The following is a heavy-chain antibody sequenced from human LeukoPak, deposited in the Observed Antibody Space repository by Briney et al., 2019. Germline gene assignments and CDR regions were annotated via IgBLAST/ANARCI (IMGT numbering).Heavy chain of an antibody. Sequence: PSETLSLTCAVSSYSISSGSYWGWIRQSPGKGLEWVGSIFHSGNSYYNPSLKSRLTMSVDTSKNQFSLKLTSVTAADTALYYCARVTYVDDMLYQYFDYWGQGILVAVSS. D-gene: IGHD4-17*01. V-gene: IGHV4-38-2*01. CDR1: SYSISSGSY. CDR2: IFHSGNS. J-gene: IGHJ4*02. CDR3: ARVTYVDDMLYQYFDY.